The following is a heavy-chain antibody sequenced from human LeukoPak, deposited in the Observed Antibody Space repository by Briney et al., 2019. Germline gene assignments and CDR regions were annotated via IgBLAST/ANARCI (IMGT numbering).Heavy chain of an antibody. CDR1: GYTFTSYG. CDR2: ISAYNGNT. J-gene: IGHJ3*02. CDR3: AREGVGLEWLLWRNAFDI. V-gene: IGHV1-18*01. Sequence: GASVKLSCKASGYTFTSYGISWVRQAPGQGLEWMGWISAYNGNTNYAQKLQGRVTMTTDTSTSTAYMELRSLRSDDTAVYYCAREGVGLEWLLWRNAFDIWGQGTMVTVSS. D-gene: IGHD3-3*01.